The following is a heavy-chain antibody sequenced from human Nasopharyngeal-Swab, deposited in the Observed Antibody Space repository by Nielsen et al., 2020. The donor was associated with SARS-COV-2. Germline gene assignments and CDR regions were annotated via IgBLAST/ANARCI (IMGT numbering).Heavy chain of an antibody. Sequence: WVRQAPGQGLEWMGGIIPIFGTANYAQKFQGRVTITADESTSTAYMELSSLRSEDTAVYYCARVKVRRSGWFLVDYYYMDVWGKGTTVTVS. J-gene: IGHJ6*03. D-gene: IGHD6-19*01. CDR2: IIPIFGTA. CDR3: ARVKVRRSGWFLVDYYYMDV. V-gene: IGHV1-69*01.